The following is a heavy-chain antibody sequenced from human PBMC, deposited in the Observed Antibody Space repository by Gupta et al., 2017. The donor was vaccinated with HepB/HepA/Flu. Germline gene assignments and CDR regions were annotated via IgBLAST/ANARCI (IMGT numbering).Heavy chain of an antibody. J-gene: IGHJ4*02. CDR1: GFTFSAYW. Sequence: EVQLVESGGGLVQPGGSLRLSCVASGFTFSAYWMTWVRQAPGKGLEWVANIKQDGSQINYVDAVKGRFTISRDNAKNSLYLQMSSLRVEDTAVYYCARETSLIDYWGQGSLVTVSS. D-gene: IGHD4/OR15-4a*01. CDR3: ARETSLIDY. V-gene: IGHV3-7*01. CDR2: IKQDGSQI.